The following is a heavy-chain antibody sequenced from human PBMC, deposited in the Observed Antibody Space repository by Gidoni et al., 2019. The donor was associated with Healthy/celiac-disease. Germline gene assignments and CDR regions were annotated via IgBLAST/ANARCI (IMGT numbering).Heavy chain of an antibody. CDR3: ARVPRSTIVY. Sequence: EVQLVESGGGLVQPGGSLSLSCAASGFTFSSYWRSWVRQAPGKGRGWVANIKQDGSEKNYVDSVKGRFTISRDNARNSLYLQLNSLRAEDTAVYYCARVPRSTIVYWGQGTLVTVSS. V-gene: IGHV3-7*01. J-gene: IGHJ4*02. CDR2: IKQDGSEK. D-gene: IGHD3-16*02. CDR1: GFTFSSYW.